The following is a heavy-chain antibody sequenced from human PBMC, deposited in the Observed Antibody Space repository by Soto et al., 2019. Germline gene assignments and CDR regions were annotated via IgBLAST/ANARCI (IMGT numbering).Heavy chain of an antibody. CDR3: ARGQGWADY. J-gene: IGHJ4*02. D-gene: IGHD6-19*01. Sequence: EVQLVESGGDLVQPGGYLRLSCIASGFSISPNWMSWVRQAPGRGPEWVANIGQDGNGKNYVDSVKGRFTISRDNANNSLFLQMNSLRVEDTAVYYCARGQGWADYWGQGTPVTVSS. CDR1: GFSISPNW. CDR2: IGQDGNGK. V-gene: IGHV3-7*01.